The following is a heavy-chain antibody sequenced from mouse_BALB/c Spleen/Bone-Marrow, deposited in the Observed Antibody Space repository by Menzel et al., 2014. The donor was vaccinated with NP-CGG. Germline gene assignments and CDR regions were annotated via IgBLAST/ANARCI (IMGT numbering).Heavy chain of an antibody. CDR1: GYTFTSYV. V-gene: IGHV1-14*01. CDR2: INPYNDGT. Sequence: EVQVVESGPELVKPGASVKMSCKASGYTFTSYVMHWVKQKPGQGLEWIGYINPYNDGTKYNEKFKGKATLTSDKSSSTAYMELSSLTSEDSAVYYCARRGFDEGYYAMDYWGQGTPVTVSS. CDR3: ARRGFDEGYYAMDY. J-gene: IGHJ4*01.